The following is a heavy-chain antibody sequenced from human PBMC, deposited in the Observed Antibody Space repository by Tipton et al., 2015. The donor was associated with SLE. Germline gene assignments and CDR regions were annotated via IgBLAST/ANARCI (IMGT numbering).Heavy chain of an antibody. J-gene: IGHJ2*01. V-gene: IGHV4-61*01. D-gene: IGHD3-16*01. CDR3: ARALIGGDWYFDL. Sequence: TLSLTCAVSGYSISRGYYWGWIRQPPGKGLEWIGYIYYSGSTNYNPPLKSRVTISVDTSKNQFSLKLSSVTAADTAVYYCARALIGGDWYFDLWGRGTLVTVSS. CDR2: IYYSGST. CDR1: GYSISRGYY.